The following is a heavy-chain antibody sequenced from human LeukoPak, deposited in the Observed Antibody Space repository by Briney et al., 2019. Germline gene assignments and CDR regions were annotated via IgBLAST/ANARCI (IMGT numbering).Heavy chain of an antibody. J-gene: IGHJ6*02. V-gene: IGHV3-48*03. CDR1: GFTFSSYE. Sequence: GGSLRLSCAASGFTFSSYEMNWVRQAPGKRLEWVSYISSSGSTIYYADSVKGRFTISRDNAKNSLYLQMNSLRAEDTAVYYCAREGSYYYDSSDYYYYGMDVWGQGTTVTVSS. CDR3: AREGSYYYDSSDYYYYGMDV. D-gene: IGHD3-22*01. CDR2: ISSSGSTI.